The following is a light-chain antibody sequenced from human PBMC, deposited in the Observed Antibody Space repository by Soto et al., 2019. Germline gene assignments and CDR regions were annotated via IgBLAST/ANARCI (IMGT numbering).Light chain of an antibody. CDR3: QQYNDRPRT. Sequence: EIVMTQSPATLSVSPGERATLSCRASQTVRSDLAWYQQKPGQAPRLLIYGASTRATGVPARFSGSGSGTQFTLIISSLQSEDFAVYYCQQYNDRPRTFGQGTKLEIK. CDR2: GAS. J-gene: IGKJ2*01. CDR1: QTVRSD. V-gene: IGKV3-15*01.